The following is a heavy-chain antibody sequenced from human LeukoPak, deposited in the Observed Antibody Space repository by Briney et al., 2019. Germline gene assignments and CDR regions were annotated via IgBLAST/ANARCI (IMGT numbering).Heavy chain of an antibody. CDR3: AKVRDSSNWYLFDH. Sequence: PGGSLRLSCAASGFTFTTYAMTWVRQAPGKGLEWVSALSGSGGSTYYADSVKGRVTISRDNSKNTLYLQMNSLRAEDTAVYYCAKVRDSSNWYLFDHWGQGTLVTVSS. CDR2: LSGSGGST. CDR1: GFTFTTYA. D-gene: IGHD6-13*01. V-gene: IGHV3-23*01. J-gene: IGHJ5*02.